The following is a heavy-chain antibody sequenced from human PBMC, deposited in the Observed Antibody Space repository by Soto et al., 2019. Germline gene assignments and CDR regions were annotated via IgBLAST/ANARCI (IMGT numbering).Heavy chain of an antibody. CDR2: ISSSSSYI. J-gene: IGHJ4*02. Sequence: EVQLVESGGGLVKPGGSLRLSCAASGFTFSRYSMNWVRQAPGKGLEWVSSISSSSSYIYYADSVKGRFTISRDNAKNSLYLQMNSLRAEDTAVYYCARDVYCSGGSCHPYFDYWGQGTLVTVSS. CDR3: ARDVYCSGGSCHPYFDY. CDR1: GFTFSRYS. V-gene: IGHV3-21*01. D-gene: IGHD2-15*01.